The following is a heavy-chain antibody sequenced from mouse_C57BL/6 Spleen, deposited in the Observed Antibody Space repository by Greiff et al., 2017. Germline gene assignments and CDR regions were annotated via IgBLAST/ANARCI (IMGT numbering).Heavy chain of an antibody. CDR1: GYTFTDYN. D-gene: IGHD2-10*01. Sequence: EVQLQQSGPELVKPGASVKIPCKASGYTFTDYNMDWVKQSHGKSLEWIGDITPNNGGTIYNQKFKGKATLTVDKSSSTAYMELRSLTSEDTAVYYCARSIPYYYDAMDYWGQGTSVTVSS. CDR3: ARSIPYYYDAMDY. CDR2: ITPNNGGT. J-gene: IGHJ4*01. V-gene: IGHV1-18*01.